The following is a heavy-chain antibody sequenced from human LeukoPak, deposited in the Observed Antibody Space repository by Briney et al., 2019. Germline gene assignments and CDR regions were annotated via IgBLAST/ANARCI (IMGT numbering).Heavy chain of an antibody. Sequence: ASVKVSCKASGYTFTSYYMHWVRQAPGQGLEWMGIINPSGGSTSYAQKFQGRVTMTGDTSTSTVYMELSSLRSEDTAVYYCARGINSSRYDYYYMDVWGKGTTVTVSS. J-gene: IGHJ6*03. D-gene: IGHD6-13*01. V-gene: IGHV1-46*01. CDR3: ARGINSSRYDYYYMDV. CDR2: INPSGGST. CDR1: GYTFTSYY.